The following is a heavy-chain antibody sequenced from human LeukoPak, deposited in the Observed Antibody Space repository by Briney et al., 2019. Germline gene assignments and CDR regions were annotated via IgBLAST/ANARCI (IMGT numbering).Heavy chain of an antibody. D-gene: IGHD6-13*01. V-gene: IGHV4-34*01. Sequence: SETPSLTCAVYGGSFSGYYWTWIRQPPGKGLEWIGSIYYSGSTYYNPSLKSRVTISVDTSKNQFSLKLSSVTAADTAVYYCARHGLIAAIDYWGQGTLVTVSS. CDR1: GGSFSGYY. CDR2: IYYSGST. J-gene: IGHJ4*02. CDR3: ARHGLIAAIDY.